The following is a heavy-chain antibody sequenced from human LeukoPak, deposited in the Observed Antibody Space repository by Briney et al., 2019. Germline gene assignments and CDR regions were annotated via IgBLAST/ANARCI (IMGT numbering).Heavy chain of an antibody. D-gene: IGHD1-26*01. CDR3: ARDGSARPGNNNFYY. CDR1: GYTFTSYG. CDR2: ITAYNDNT. V-gene: IGHV1-18*01. Sequence: ASVKVSCKASGYTFTSYGISWVRQAPGQGLEWMGWITAYNDNTNYAQKLQGRVTMTTDTSTSTAYMELRSLRSDDTAVYYCARDGSARPGNNNFYYWGQGTLVTVSS. J-gene: IGHJ4*02.